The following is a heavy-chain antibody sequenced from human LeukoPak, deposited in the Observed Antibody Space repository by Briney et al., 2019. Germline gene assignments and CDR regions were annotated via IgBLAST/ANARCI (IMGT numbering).Heavy chain of an antibody. CDR3: ARGRYFDSEYFHH. J-gene: IGHJ1*01. V-gene: IGHV3-74*01. D-gene: IGHD3-9*01. CDR2: MNSDGSST. Sequence: GGSLRLSCAASGFTFNNYWMHWVRQAPGKGLVWVSRMNSDGSSTSYADSVKGRFTISRDNAKNTLYLQMNSLRAEDTAVYYCARGRYFDSEYFHHWGQGTLVTVSS. CDR1: GFTFNNYW.